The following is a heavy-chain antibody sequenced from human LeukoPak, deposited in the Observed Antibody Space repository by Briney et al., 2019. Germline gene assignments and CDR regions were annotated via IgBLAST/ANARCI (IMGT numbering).Heavy chain of an antibody. J-gene: IGHJ6*03. CDR2: IKSKTYGGTS. Sequence: GGSMRLSCILSGASFTNAWISWVRQAPGKGLEWIGRIKSKTYGGTSDYAAPLKGRFSISRDGSKNTLYLQMNSLKTEDTAVYYCTTDRDSNYGYYYYYMDVWGKGTTVTVSS. CDR3: TTDRDSNYGYYYYYMDV. V-gene: IGHV3-15*01. D-gene: IGHD4-11*01. CDR1: GASFTNAW.